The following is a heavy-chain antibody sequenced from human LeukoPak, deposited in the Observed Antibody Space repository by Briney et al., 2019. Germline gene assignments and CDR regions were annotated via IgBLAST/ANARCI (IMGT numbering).Heavy chain of an antibody. CDR1: GFTFSSYA. D-gene: IGHD1-1*01. J-gene: IGHJ4*02. CDR2: ISYDGSNE. CDR3: ARTGNGRVYDL. V-gene: IGHV3-30*14. Sequence: GGSLRLSCAASGFTFSSYAMHWVRQAPGKGLEWVALISYDGSNEHYADSVRGRFTISRDSSKNTVNLQLNGLRVEDTATYYCARTGNGRVYDLWGQGTLVTVSS.